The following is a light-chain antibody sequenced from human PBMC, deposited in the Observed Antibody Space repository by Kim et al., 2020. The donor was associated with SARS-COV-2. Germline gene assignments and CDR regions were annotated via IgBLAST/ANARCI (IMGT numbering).Light chain of an antibody. Sequence: EIVLTQSPGTLSLSPGERATLSSRASQSVSSSYLAWYQQKPGQAPRLLIYGASSRATGIPDRFSGSGSGTDFTLTISRLEPEDFAVYYWQQYGSSPPYTFGQGTKLEI. CDR2: GAS. CDR3: QQYGSSPPYT. V-gene: IGKV3-20*01. J-gene: IGKJ2*01. CDR1: QSVSSSY.